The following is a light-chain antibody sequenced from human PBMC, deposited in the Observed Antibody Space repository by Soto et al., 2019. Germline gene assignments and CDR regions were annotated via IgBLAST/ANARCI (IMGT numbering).Light chain of an antibody. V-gene: IGKV1-39*01. CDR2: DVS. J-gene: IGKJ4*01. Sequence: DIQMTQSPSSLSASVGDRVTISCRASQTISTYLHWYQHKPGRAPRLLISDVSTLQSGVPGRFSGRGSGTDFSLTISNLQPEDFATYFCQQSKSFPLTFGGGTKVDIK. CDR1: QTISTY. CDR3: QQSKSFPLT.